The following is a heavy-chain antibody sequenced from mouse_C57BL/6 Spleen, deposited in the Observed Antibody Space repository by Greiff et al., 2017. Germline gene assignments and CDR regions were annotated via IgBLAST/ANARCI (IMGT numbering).Heavy chain of an antibody. CDR3: ARREDYGRSYDY. D-gene: IGHD1-1*01. CDR1: GYTFTDYN. Sequence: VQLQQSGPELVKPGASVKIPCKASGYTFTDYNMDWVKQSHGKSLEWIGDINPNNGGTIYNQKFKGKATLTVDKTSSTAYMELRRLTSEDTAVYYCARREDYGRSYDYWGQGTNLTVSS. V-gene: IGHV1-18*01. CDR2: INPNNGGT. J-gene: IGHJ2*01.